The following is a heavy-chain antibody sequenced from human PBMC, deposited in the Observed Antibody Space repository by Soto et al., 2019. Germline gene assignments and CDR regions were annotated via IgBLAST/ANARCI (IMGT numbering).Heavy chain of an antibody. J-gene: IGHJ4*02. Sequence: EVQLLESGGGLVQPGGSLRLSCAASGFTFSSFAMSWVRQAPGKGLGWLAGITFRGDYTYYADSVKGRFTLSRDNSRNRLDLEMNSLQVEDTALYYCANLGTMGVFDSWGQGTLLTVSA. CDR1: GFTFSSFA. CDR2: ITFRGDYT. V-gene: IGHV3-23*01. CDR3: ANLGTMGVFDS. D-gene: IGHD3-10*01.